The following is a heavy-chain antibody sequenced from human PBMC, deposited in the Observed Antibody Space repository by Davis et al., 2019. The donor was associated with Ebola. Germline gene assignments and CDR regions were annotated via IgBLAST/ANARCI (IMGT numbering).Heavy chain of an antibody. CDR2: IYYSGST. CDR1: GGSTSNYY. Sequence: GSLTLSCTVSGGSTSNYYWSWIRQPPGTGLEWHGYIYYSGSTNYNPPLKSRVTISVDTSKNQISLKLSSVTAADTAVYYCARKKVYYYDSSGYRYGGSLDYWGQGTLVTVSS. D-gene: IGHD3-22*01. CDR3: ARKKVYYYDSSGYRYGGSLDY. V-gene: IGHV4-59*08. J-gene: IGHJ4*02.